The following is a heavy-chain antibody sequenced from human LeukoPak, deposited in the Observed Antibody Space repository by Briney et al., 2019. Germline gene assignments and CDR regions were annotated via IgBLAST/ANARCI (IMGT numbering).Heavy chain of an antibody. D-gene: IGHD6-6*01. J-gene: IGHJ4*02. CDR1: GGTFSSYA. V-gene: IGHV1-69*04. CDR3: ARDKSKAYSSSPTLG. CDR2: IIPILGIA. Sequence: ASVKVSCKASGGTFSSYAISWVRQAPGQGLEWMGRIIPILGIANYAQKFQGRVTITADKSTSTAYMELSSLRSEDTAVYYCARDKSKAYSSSPTLGWGQGTLVTVSS.